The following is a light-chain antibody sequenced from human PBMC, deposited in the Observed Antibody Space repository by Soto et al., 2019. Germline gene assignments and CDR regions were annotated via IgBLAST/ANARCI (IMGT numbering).Light chain of an antibody. V-gene: IGLV1-51*02. J-gene: IGLJ1*01. Sequence: QSVLTPPPSGSAAPGQKVTISCSGSSSDIGNNYVCWYQQVSGRAPKLLIYETNKRLSGISDRFSGSKSGTSATLAITGLQTGDEADYYCGTWDSSLSADVFGTGTKVTVL. CDR3: GTWDSSLSADV. CDR1: SSDIGNNY. CDR2: ETN.